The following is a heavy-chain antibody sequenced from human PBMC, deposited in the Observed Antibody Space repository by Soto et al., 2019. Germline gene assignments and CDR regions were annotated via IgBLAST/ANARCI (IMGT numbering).Heavy chain of an antibody. CDR3: ARQADFWSGGAGFDP. CDR1: GGSISSRNYY. V-gene: IGHV4-39*01. J-gene: IGHJ5*02. CDR2: IYYNGFT. Sequence: QLQLQESGPGLVKPLETLSLICTVSGGSISSRNYYWGWIRQPPGKGLEWIGSIYYNGFTYYTPSLKSRVTISVDTSKNQFSLRLNSVTAADPAVYYGARQADFWSGGAGFDPWGQGTLVTVSS. D-gene: IGHD3-3*01.